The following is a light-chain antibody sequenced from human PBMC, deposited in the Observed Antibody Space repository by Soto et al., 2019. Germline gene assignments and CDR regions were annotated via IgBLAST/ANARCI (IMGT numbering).Light chain of an antibody. V-gene: IGKV3-11*01. J-gene: IGKJ3*01. CDR2: DAS. CDR3: QQRSNWPPL. CDR1: QSVSSY. Sequence: EIVLTQSPAPLSLSPGERATLSCRASQSVSSYLAWYQQKPGQAPRLLIYDASNRATGIPTRFSGSGSGTDFPLTISSLEPEDFAVYYCQQRSNWPPLFGPGTKVDIK.